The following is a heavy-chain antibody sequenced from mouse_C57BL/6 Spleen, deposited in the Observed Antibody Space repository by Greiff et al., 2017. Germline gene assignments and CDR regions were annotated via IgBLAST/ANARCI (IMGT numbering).Heavy chain of an antibody. CDR3: VRQELLRYYFDY. J-gene: IGHJ2*01. Sequence: EVQGVESGGGLVQPKGSLKLSCAASGFSFNTYAMNWVRQAPGKGLEWVARIRSKSNNYATYYADSVKDRFTISRDDSESMLYLQMNNLKTEDTAMYYCVRQELLRYYFDYWGQGTTLTVSS. CDR2: IRSKSNNYAT. V-gene: IGHV10-1*01. D-gene: IGHD1-1*01. CDR1: GFSFNTYA.